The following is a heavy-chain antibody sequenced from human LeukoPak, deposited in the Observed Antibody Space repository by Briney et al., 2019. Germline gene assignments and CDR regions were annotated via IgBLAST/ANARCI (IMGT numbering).Heavy chain of an antibody. J-gene: IGHJ4*02. Sequence: PSDTLSLTCTVSGGSISSYYWGWIRQPPGKGLEWIGSIYYSGSTYYNPSLKSRVAMSVDTSKNQFSLKLSSVTAADTAVYYCARESDILTGRYKYYFDYWGQGTLVTVSS. CDR1: GGSISSYY. CDR3: ARESDILTGRYKYYFDY. D-gene: IGHD3-9*01. V-gene: IGHV4-39*07. CDR2: IYYSGST.